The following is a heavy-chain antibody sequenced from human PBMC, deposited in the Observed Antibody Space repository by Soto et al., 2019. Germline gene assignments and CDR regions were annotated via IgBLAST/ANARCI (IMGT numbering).Heavy chain of an antibody. CDR2: INPSGGST. V-gene: IGHV1-46*01. D-gene: IGHD3-22*01. CDR3: ARGDSSESTSWRDS. J-gene: IGHJ5*01. CDR1: GYTFFAYY. Sequence: QVHLVQSGAEVKKPGASVMVSCKASGYTFFAYYMHWVRQAPGQGLEWMGLINPSGGSTTYALKFQGRVSMTRETSTSTVYMEISSLTSEDTAVYYCARGDSSESTSWRDSWGQGTLVSVFS.